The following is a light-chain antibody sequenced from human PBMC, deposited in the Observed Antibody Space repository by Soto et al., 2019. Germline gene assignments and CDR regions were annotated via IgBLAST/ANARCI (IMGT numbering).Light chain of an antibody. CDR1: QSLLYSNGYNY. Sequence: DVAMSLSPLSLPVTPGEPASISCRSSQSLLYSNGYNYLDWSLQKPGQSPQLLIYLGSNRASGVPDRFSGSGSGTDFTLKISRVEAEDVGVYYCMQALQTSITFGQGTRLEIK. J-gene: IGKJ5*01. CDR2: LGS. V-gene: IGKV2-28*01. CDR3: MQALQTSIT.